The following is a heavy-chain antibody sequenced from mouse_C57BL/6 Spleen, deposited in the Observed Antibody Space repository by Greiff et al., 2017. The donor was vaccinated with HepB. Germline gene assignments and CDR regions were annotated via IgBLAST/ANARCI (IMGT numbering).Heavy chain of an antibody. Sequence: EVQLQQSGPELVKPGASVKISCKASGYTFTDYYMNWVKQSHGKSLEWIGDINPNNGGTSYNQKFKGKATLTVDKSSSTAYMELRSLTSEDTVVYYCARAYYAAYWGEGTLGTVSA. CDR2: INPNNGGT. D-gene: IGHD1-1*01. V-gene: IGHV1-26*01. CDR3: ARAYYAAY. CDR1: GYTFTDYY. J-gene: IGHJ3*01.